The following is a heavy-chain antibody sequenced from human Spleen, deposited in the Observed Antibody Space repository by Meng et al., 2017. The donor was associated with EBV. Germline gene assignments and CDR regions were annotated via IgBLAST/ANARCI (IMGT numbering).Heavy chain of an antibody. CDR1: GFTFSGSA. D-gene: IGHD3-22*01. Sequence: EVQLVESGGGLVQPGGSLKLSCAASGFTFSGSAMSWVRQASGKGLEWVGRIRSKTNSYATAYAASVKGRFTISRDDSKNTAYLQMNSLKTEDTAVYYCTRPDNYYDSLDYWGQGTLVTVSS. CDR3: TRPDNYYDSLDY. J-gene: IGHJ4*02. V-gene: IGHV3-73*02. CDR2: IRSKTNSYAT.